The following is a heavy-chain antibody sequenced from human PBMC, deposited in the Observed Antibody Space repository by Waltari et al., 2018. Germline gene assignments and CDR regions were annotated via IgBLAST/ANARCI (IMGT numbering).Heavy chain of an antibody. D-gene: IGHD2-8*02. CDR2: LKEDGSAK. V-gene: IGHV3-7*01. Sequence: EVQLVESGGDLVQTGGSLRLSCTASGFSFSSYWMSWVRQAPGKGPEWVANLKEDGSAKYYVDSVKGRFTISRDNAKNSLYLQMNNLRVEDTALYYCVGTPHWYYFDYWGPGTLVTVSS. J-gene: IGHJ4*02. CDR1: GFSFSSYW. CDR3: VGTPHWYYFDY.